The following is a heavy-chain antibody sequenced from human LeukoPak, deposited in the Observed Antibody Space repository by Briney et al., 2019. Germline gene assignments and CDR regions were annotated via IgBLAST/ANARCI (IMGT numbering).Heavy chain of an antibody. CDR3: AGDRGSSSSDINRET. D-gene: IGHD6-13*01. CDR2: ISSSSSYI. CDR1: GFTFSSYS. V-gene: IGHV3-21*01. J-gene: IGHJ5*02. Sequence: GGSLRLSCAASGFTFSSYSMNWVRQAPGKGLEWVSSISSSSSYIYYADSVKGRFTISRDNAKNSLYLQMNSLRAEDTAVYYCAGDRGSSSSDINRETWGQGTLVTVSS.